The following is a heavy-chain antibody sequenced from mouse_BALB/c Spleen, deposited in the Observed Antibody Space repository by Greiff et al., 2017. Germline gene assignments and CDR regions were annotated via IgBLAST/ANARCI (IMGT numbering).Heavy chain of an antibody. V-gene: IGHV1-67*01. Sequence: QVHVKQSGPELVRPGVSVKISCKGSGYTFTDYAMHWVKQSHAKSLEWIGVISTYYGNTNYNQKFKGKATMTVDKSSSTAYMELARLTSEDSAIYYCASWGGNYEGNAMDYWGQGTSVTVSS. CDR1: GYTFTDYA. CDR3: ASWGGNYEGNAMDY. J-gene: IGHJ4*01. CDR2: ISTYYGNT. D-gene: IGHD2-1*01.